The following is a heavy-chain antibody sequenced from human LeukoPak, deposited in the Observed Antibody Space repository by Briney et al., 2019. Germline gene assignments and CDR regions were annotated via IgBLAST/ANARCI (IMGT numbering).Heavy chain of an antibody. J-gene: IGHJ3*02. D-gene: IGHD3-22*01. CDR1: GFTVSSNY. CDR3: ARGLSPYYDSSEPQPDI. Sequence: GGSLRLTCAASGFTVSSNYMSWVRQAPGKGLEGFIDLYSGGSTYYADSVKGRFTISRHNSKNTLYLQMNSLRAEDTAVYYCARGLSPYYDSSEPQPDIWGQGTMVTVSS. V-gene: IGHV3-53*04. CDR2: LYSGGST.